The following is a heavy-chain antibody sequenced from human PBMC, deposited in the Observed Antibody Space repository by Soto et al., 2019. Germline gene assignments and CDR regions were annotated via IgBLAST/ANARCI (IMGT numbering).Heavy chain of an antibody. V-gene: IGHV4-59*01. Sequence: QVQLQESGPGLVKPSETLSLTCTVSGGSISSYYWSWIRQPPGKGLEWIGYIYYSGSTNYNPSLKWRCTISVDTSKNQFSLKLSYVTAADTAVYYCARRYGSAFDIWGQGTMVTVSS. CDR1: GGSISSYY. CDR3: ARRYGSAFDI. CDR2: IYYSGST. D-gene: IGHD3-10*01. J-gene: IGHJ3*02.